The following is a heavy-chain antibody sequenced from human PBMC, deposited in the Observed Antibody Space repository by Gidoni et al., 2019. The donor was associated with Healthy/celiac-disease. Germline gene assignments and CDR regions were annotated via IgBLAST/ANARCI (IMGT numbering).Heavy chain of an antibody. V-gene: IGHV3-23*01. J-gene: IGHJ4*02. Sequence: VQPFESGGGLVQPGGSLILSCAASGLTFSSYAMSWVRQATGKGLAGGAAISGSGGSTYYADSVKGRFTISRDNSKNTLYLQMNSLGAEDTAVYYCAKDGYSNYLDYWGRGTLVTVSA. CDR3: AKDGYSNYLDY. D-gene: IGHD2-15*01. CDR1: GLTFSSYA. CDR2: ISGSGGST.